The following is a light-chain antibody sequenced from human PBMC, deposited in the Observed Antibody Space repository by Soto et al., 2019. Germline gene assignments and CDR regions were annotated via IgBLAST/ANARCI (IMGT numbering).Light chain of an antibody. J-gene: IGLJ2*01. CDR2: EVS. Sequence: QSVLTQPASVSGSPGQSITVSCTGTSSDIGGHKNVSWYQQHPGKVPKLIIYEVSNRPSGVSNRFSGSKSGNTASLTVSGLQAEDEADYYCSSYTTPSTVVFGGGTKLTVL. CDR1: SSDIGGHKN. CDR3: SSYTTPSTVV. V-gene: IGLV2-14*01.